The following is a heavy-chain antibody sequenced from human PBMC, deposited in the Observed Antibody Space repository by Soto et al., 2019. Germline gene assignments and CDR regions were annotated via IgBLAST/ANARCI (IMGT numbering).Heavy chain of an antibody. CDR1: GFTFSSYS. D-gene: IGHD1-26*01. V-gene: IGHV3-48*01. CDR3: AREEGLLNWFDS. Sequence: EVQLVESGGGLVQPGGSLRLSCAASGFTFSSYSMNWVRQAPGKGLEWVSYISSSSSTIYYADSVKGRFTISRDNAKNSLYLQKNCLRAEDTAVYYCAREEGLLNWFDSWGQGTLVTVCS. J-gene: IGHJ5*01. CDR2: ISSSSSTI.